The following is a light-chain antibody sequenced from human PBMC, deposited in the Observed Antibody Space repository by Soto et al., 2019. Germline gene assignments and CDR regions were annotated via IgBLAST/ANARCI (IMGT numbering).Light chain of an antibody. J-gene: IGKJ1*01. CDR3: QQSYSTPRT. CDR2: AAS. CDR1: QSISSY. Sequence: DIQMTQSPSSLSAYEGARVTITCRASQSISSYLNGYQQKPGKAPKLLIYAASSLQSGVPSRFSGSGSGTDFTLTISSLQPENFATYYCQQSYSTPRTFCQGTKVDI. V-gene: IGKV1-39*01.